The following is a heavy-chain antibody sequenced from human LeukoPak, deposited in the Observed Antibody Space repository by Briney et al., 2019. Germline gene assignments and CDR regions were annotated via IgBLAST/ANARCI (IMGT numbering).Heavy chain of an antibody. CDR3: ARSLYSGSYDDFDY. Sequence: ASVKVSCKASGYTFTSYAMNWVRQAPGQGLEWMGWINTNTVNPTYAQGFTGRFVFSLDTSVSTAYLQISSLKAEDTAVYYCARSLYSGSYDDFDYWGQGTLVTVSS. CDR2: INTNTVNP. D-gene: IGHD1-26*01. J-gene: IGHJ4*02. CDR1: GYTFTSYA. V-gene: IGHV7-4-1*02.